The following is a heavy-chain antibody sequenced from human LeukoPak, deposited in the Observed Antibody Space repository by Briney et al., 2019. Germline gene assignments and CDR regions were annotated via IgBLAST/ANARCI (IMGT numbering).Heavy chain of an antibody. V-gene: IGHV3-21*01. Sequence: PGGSLRLSCAASGFTFSSHSMNWVRQAPGKGLEWVSVITSSSDYIYYADSLKGRFTVSRDNANNSLYLQVNSLRAEDTAVYYCVRESVYYDSSGYYNVLDYWGQGTLVTVSS. D-gene: IGHD3-22*01. J-gene: IGHJ4*02. CDR1: GFTFSSHS. CDR2: ITSSSDYI. CDR3: VRESVYYDSSGYYNVLDY.